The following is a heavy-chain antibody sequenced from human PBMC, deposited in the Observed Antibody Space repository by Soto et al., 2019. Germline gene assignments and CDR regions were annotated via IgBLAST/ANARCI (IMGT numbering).Heavy chain of an antibody. J-gene: IGHJ6*03. Sequence: EVQLVESGGGLVQPGRSLRLSCAASGFSFDEYAMHWVRQAPGKGLEWVSGVSWNSGTMGYGDSVRGRFAISRDNAKNSLYLQMNSLTTEDTALYYCAKGFCSSTSCLTSSYMDVWGKGTTVTVSS. CDR3: AKGFCSSTSCLTSSYMDV. D-gene: IGHD2-2*01. V-gene: IGHV3-9*01. CDR1: GFSFDEYA. CDR2: VSWNSGTM.